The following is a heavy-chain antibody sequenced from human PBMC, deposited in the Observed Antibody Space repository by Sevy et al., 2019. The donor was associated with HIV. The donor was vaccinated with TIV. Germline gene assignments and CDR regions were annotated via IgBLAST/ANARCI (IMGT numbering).Heavy chain of an antibody. V-gene: IGHV1-69*13. Sequence: ASVKVSCKASGRTFSSYAFSWVRQAPGQGLEWMGGIIPMVATANYVQKFQGRVTITAEESTSTAYMELSSLTSEDTAVYYCARYITWYASFDYWGQGTLVTVSS. CDR1: GRTFSSYA. D-gene: IGHD6-13*01. J-gene: IGHJ4*02. CDR2: IIPMVATA. CDR3: ARYITWYASFDY.